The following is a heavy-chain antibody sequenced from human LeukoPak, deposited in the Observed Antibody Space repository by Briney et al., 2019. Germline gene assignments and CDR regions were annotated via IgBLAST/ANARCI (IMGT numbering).Heavy chain of an antibody. Sequence: GASVKVSCKASGYTFASYGISWVRQAPGQGLEWMGWISAYNGGTKYAQHLQGRVTLTTDTSTGTAYTELRSLTSDDTALYYCARDTARITTPGGPDYWGQGTLVTVSS. CDR3: ARDTARITTPGGPDY. CDR1: GYTFASYG. V-gene: IGHV1-18*01. D-gene: IGHD6-13*01. CDR2: ISAYNGGT. J-gene: IGHJ4*02.